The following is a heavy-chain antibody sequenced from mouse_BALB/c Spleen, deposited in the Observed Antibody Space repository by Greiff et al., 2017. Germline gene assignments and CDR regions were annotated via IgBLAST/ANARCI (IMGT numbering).Heavy chain of an antibody. Sequence: QVQLQQSGAELARPGASVKLSCKASGYTFTSYWMQWVKQRPGQGLEWIGAIYPGDGDTRYTQKFKGKATLTADKSSSTAYMQLSSLASEDSAVYYCARGDVEGYFDYWGQGTTLTVSS. CDR1: GYTFTSYW. J-gene: IGHJ2*01. CDR2: IYPGDGDT. V-gene: IGHV1-87*01. CDR3: ARGDVEGYFDY. D-gene: IGHD3-3*01.